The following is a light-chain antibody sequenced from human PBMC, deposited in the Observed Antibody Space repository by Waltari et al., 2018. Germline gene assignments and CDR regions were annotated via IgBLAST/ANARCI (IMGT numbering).Light chain of an antibody. CDR1: QSISYW. CDR3: QQYNSYWT. Sequence: DIQMTQSPSTLSASVGDRVTISCRASQSISYWLAWYQQKPGKAPKLLIYRASNLESGVPSRFSGSVSGTEFTLTISSLQPDDFATYYCQQYNSYWTLGQGTKVEIK. CDR2: RAS. V-gene: IGKV1-5*03. J-gene: IGKJ1*01.